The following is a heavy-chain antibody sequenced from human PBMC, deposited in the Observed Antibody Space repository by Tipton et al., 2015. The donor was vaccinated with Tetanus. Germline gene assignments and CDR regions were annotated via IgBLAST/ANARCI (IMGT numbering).Heavy chain of an antibody. J-gene: IGHJ3*01. D-gene: IGHD3-16*01. V-gene: IGHV5-51*01. CDR1: GYMFSSHW. CDR2: IYPGDSYS. Sequence: QSGPEVKQPGESLKISCKGSGYMFSSHWIGWVRQVPGKGLEWLGTIYPGDSYSTYSPSFEGQVTISVDGSIDTAYLQWSSLKASDTAIYYCARPLTSVAFGGFAFDVWGQGTLVTVSS. CDR3: ARPLTSVAFGGFAFDV.